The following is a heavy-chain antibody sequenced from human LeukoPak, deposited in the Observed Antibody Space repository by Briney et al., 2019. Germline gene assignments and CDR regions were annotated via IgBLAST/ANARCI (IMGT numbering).Heavy chain of an antibody. CDR3: AKEGGTWFGELNY. V-gene: IGHV3-66*01. J-gene: IGHJ4*02. Sequence: PGGSLRLSCAASGFTVSSNYMSWVRQAPGKGLEWVSVIYSGGSTYYADSVKGRFTISRDNSKNTLYLQMNSLRAEDTAVYYCAKEGGTWFGELNYWGQGTLVTVSS. CDR1: GFTVSSNY. CDR2: IYSGGST. D-gene: IGHD3-10*01.